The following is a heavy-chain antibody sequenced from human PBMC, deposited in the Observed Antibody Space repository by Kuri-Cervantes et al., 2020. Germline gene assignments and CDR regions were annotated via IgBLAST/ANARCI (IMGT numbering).Heavy chain of an antibody. V-gene: IGHV4-59*01. Sequence: SGTLSLTCTVSGGSISSYYLSWIRQPPGKGLEWIGSIYYSGSTNYNPSLKSRVTISVDTSKNQSSLKLSTVTAADTAVYYCAGAEYSSGWYVVGGDYWGQGTLVTVSS. CDR3: AGAEYSSGWYVVGGDY. CDR1: GGSISSYY. D-gene: IGHD6-19*01. J-gene: IGHJ4*02. CDR2: IYYSGST.